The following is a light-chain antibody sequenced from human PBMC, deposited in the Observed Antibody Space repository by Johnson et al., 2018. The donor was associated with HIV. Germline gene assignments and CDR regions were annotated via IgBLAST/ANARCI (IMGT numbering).Light chain of an antibody. Sequence: QSVLTQPPSVSAAPGQNVTISCSGSSSNIGNNYVSWYQHLPGAAPKLLIYDNNKRPSGIPDRFSGSTSGTSATLGTTGLQPGDPADYYCGILDSSLSAYVFGTGTKVTVL. CDR2: DNN. J-gene: IGLJ1*01. CDR3: GILDSSLSAYV. CDR1: SSNIGNNY. V-gene: IGLV1-51*01.